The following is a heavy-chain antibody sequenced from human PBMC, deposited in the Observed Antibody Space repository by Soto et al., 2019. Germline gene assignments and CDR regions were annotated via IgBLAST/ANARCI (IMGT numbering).Heavy chain of an antibody. CDR2: IIPIFGTA. CDR1: GGTFSSYA. V-gene: IGHV1-69*13. Sequence: VASVKVSCKASGGTFSSYAISWVRQAPGQGLEWMGGIIPIFGTANYAQKFQGRVTITADESTSTAYMELSSLRSEDTAVYYCARGVIDGSGYYYGRSSDFDYWGQ. J-gene: IGHJ4*01. D-gene: IGHD3-22*01. CDR3: ARGVIDGSGYYYGRSSDFDY.